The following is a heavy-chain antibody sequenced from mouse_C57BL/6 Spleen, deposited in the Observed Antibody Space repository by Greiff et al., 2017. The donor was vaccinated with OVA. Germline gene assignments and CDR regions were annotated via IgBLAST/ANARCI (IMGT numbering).Heavy chain of an antibody. D-gene: IGHD1-1*01. CDR1: GFTFSSYA. J-gene: IGHJ3*01. V-gene: IGHV5-4*01. CDR3: ARDGDYGSSYSSWFAY. CDR2: ISDGGSYT. Sequence: EVKLVESGGGLVKPGGSLKLSCAASGFTFSSYAMSWVRQTPEKRLEWVATISDGGSYTYYPDNVKGRVTISRDNAKNNLYLQMSHLKSEDTAMYYCARDGDYGSSYSSWFAYWGQGTLVTVSA.